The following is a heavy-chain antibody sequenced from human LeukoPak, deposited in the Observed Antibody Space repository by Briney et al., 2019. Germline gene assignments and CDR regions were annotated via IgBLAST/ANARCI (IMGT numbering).Heavy chain of an antibody. CDR1: GDSVSNKNSA. V-gene: IGHV6-1*01. Sequence: SQTLSLTCAVSGDSVSNKNSAWNWIRQSPSRGLEWLGRTYYRSEWHTDYAFSVKGRITINADTSKNQFSLQLGYVTPEDTAVYYCASGWALSWGQGTLVTVSS. J-gene: IGHJ5*02. CDR3: ASGWALS. D-gene: IGHD1-26*01. CDR2: TYYRSEWHT.